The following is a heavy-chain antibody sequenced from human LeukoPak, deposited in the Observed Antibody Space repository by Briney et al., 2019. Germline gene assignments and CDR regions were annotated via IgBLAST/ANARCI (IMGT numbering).Heavy chain of an antibody. D-gene: IGHD3-10*01. J-gene: IGHJ3*02. CDR2: ISWNSGSI. V-gene: IGHV3-9*01. Sequence: TGGSLRLSYAASGFTFDDYAMHWVRQAPGKGLEWVSGISWNSGSIGYADSVKGRFTISRDNAKNTLYLQMNSLRAEDTAVYSCARDKIRITMPLGAFDIWGHGTMVTVSS. CDR3: ARDKIRITMPLGAFDI. CDR1: GFTFDDYA.